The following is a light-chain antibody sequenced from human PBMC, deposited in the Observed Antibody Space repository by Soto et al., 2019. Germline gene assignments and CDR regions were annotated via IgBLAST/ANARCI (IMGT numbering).Light chain of an antibody. CDR3: QQLNSYPRT. Sequence: DIQLTPSPSFLSASLGDRVTITCRASQGISSYLAWYQQKPGKAPKLLIYAAATLQSGVPSRFSGSGSGTEFTLTFSSLQPEDFATYYCQQLNSYPRTFGQGTKVEI. CDR2: AAA. V-gene: IGKV1-9*01. CDR1: QGISSY. J-gene: IGKJ1*01.